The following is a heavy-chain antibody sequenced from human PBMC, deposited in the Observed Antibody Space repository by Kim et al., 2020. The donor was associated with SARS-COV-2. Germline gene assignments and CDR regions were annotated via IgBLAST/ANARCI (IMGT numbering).Heavy chain of an antibody. D-gene: IGHD3-10*01. Sequence: SLKSRVTISVDTSKNQFSLKLSSVTAADTAVYYCARGSRYYGSGSDAFDIWGQGTMVTVSS. CDR3: ARGSRYYGSGSDAFDI. V-gene: IGHV4-34*13. J-gene: IGHJ3*02.